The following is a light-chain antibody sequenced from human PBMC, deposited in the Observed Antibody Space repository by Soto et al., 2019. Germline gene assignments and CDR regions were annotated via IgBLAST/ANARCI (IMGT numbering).Light chain of an antibody. V-gene: IGKV1-8*01. J-gene: IGKJ4*01. Sequence: IRMTQSPSSLSASTGDRVTITCRASQGISSYLAWYQQKPGKAPKLLIYAASTLQSGVPSRFSGSGSGTDFTLTISCLQSEDFATYYCQQYYSYPLTFGGGTKVEIK. CDR2: AAS. CDR1: QGISSY. CDR3: QQYYSYPLT.